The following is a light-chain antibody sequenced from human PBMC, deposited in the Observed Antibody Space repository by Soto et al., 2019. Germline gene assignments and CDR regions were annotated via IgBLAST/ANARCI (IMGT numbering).Light chain of an antibody. V-gene: IGKV1-5*03. CDR1: RSISNS. CDR3: QQYDSYPLT. CDR2: QVS. Sequence: DIQLTQSPSSLSASVGDRVTITCRASRSISNSLAWYQQRPGKPPKHLIYQVSTFQREVSSRFRGSGSGTEFTLTISSLQPDDFETYYCQQYDSYPLTFGGGTRVDIK. J-gene: IGKJ4*01.